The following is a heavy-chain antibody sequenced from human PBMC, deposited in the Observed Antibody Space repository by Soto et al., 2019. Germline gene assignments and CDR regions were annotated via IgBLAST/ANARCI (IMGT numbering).Heavy chain of an antibody. CDR3: AGVRNGLDV. CDR1: GFTFSSYS. CDR2: ISSGSTTI. Sequence: GGSLRLSCAASGFTFSSYSMSWVRQAPGKGLEWVSYISSGSTTIYYADSVKGRFTISRDNAKNSLYLQMNSLRDEDTAVYYCAGVRNGLDVWGQGTTVTVSS. J-gene: IGHJ6*02. V-gene: IGHV3-48*02. D-gene: IGHD3-10*01.